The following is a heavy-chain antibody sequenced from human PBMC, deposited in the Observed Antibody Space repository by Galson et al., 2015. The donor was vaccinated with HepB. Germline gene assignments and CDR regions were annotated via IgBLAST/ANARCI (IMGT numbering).Heavy chain of an antibody. CDR1: GYSFTSYW. V-gene: IGHV5-10-1*01. D-gene: IGHD4-17*01. CDR3: ARQRTNKYGDYDLDY. J-gene: IGHJ4*02. CDR2: IDPTDSYA. Sequence: QSGAEVIKPGESLRISCQTSGYSFTSYWITWVRQMPGKGLEWMGRIDPTDSYANYSPSFQGHVTISADKSINTAYLQWRSLKASDTAIYYCARQRTNKYGDYDLDYWGQGTLVTVSS.